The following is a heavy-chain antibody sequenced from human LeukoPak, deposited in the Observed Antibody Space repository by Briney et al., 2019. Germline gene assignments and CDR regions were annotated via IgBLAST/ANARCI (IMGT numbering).Heavy chain of an antibody. CDR2: ISSSSSYI. J-gene: IGHJ3*02. V-gene: IGHV3-21*01. Sequence: SGGSLRLSCAASGFTFSSYSMNWVRQAPGKGLEWVSSISSSSSYIYYADSVKGRFSISRDNAKNSLYLQMNSLRAEDTAVYYCASYPGHGAFDIWGQGTMVTVSS. CDR1: GFTFSSYS. CDR3: ASYPGHGAFDI.